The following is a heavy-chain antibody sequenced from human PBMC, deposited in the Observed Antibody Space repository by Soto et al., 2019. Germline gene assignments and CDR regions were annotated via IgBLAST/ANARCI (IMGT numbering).Heavy chain of an antibody. Sequence: QVQLQESGPGLVKPSQTLSLTCTVSGGSINSDGHYWTWIRQPPGKGLEWIGHIYYSGSTYYNPSLKRRVTISVDTSKNPFSLTLNSVTAADTAVYYCARVDGDLGLDYWGQGTLVTVSS. CDR3: ARVDGDLGLDY. V-gene: IGHV4-30-4*01. J-gene: IGHJ4*02. D-gene: IGHD4-17*01. CDR1: GGSINSDGHY. CDR2: IYYSGST.